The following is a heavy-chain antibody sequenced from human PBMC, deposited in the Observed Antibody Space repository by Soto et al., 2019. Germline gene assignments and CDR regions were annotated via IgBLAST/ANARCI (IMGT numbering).Heavy chain of an antibody. J-gene: IGHJ6*02. CDR1: GYSFTSFY. CDR2: INPSGGST. Sequence: ASVKVSCKASGYSFTSFYMHWVRQAHGQGLEWMGIINPSGGSTSYAQKFQGRVTMTRDTSTSTVYMELSSLRSEDTAVYYCARGGYSYGPYYYYGMDVWGQGTTVTVSS. CDR3: ARGGYSYGPYYYYGMDV. V-gene: IGHV1-46*01. D-gene: IGHD5-18*01.